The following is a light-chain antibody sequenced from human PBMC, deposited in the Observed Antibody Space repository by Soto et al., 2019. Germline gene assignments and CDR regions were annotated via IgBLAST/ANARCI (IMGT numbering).Light chain of an antibody. Sequence: QSALTQPPSASGSPGQSVTISCTGTSSDVGGYNYVSWYQQHPGKAPKLMIYEVNKRPSGVPDRFSGSKSGNTASLTVSGLQAEDEGDYYCSSYAGSNKMFGGGTKLTVL. CDR3: SSYAGSNKM. CDR1: SSDVGGYNY. V-gene: IGLV2-8*01. J-gene: IGLJ3*02. CDR2: EVN.